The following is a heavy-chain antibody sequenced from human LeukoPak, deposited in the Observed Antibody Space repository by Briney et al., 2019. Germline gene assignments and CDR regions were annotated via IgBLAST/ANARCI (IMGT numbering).Heavy chain of an antibody. CDR2: IYYSGST. V-gene: IGHV4-39*01. CDR3: ARQRGYCSSTSCPIRRPYYFDY. CDR1: GGSISSSSYY. J-gene: IGHJ4*02. D-gene: IGHD2-2*01. Sequence: SETLSLTCTVSGGSISSSSYYWGWIRQPPGKGLEWIGSIYYSGSTYYNPSLKSRVTISVDTSKNQFSLKLSSVTAADTAVYYCARQRGYCSSTSCPIRRPYYFDYWGQGTLVTVSS.